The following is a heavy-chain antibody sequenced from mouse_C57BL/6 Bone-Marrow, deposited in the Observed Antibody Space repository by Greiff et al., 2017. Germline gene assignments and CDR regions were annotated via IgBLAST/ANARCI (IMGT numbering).Heavy chain of an antibody. J-gene: IGHJ3*01. D-gene: IGHD3-2*02. CDR1: GYTFTSYW. CDR2: IHPSDSDT. Sequence: QVQLQQPGAELVKPGASVKVSCKASGYTFTSYWMHWVKQRPGQGLEWIGRIHPSDSDTNYNQKFKGKATLTVDKSSSTAYMQLSSLTSEDSAVYYCAIQTAQVTVAYWGQGTLVTVSA. CDR3: AIQTAQVTVAY. V-gene: IGHV1-74*01.